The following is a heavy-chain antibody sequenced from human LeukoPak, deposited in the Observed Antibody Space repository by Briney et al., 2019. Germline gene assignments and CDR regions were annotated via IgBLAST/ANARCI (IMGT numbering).Heavy chain of an antibody. CDR3: ARARGSGSYNNNWFDP. V-gene: IGHV4-38-2*02. J-gene: IGHJ5*02. Sequence: PSETLSLTCTVSGYSISSGYYWGWIRQPPGKGLEWIGSIYHSGSTYYNPSLKSRVTISVDTSKNQFSLKLSSVTAADTAVYYCARARGSGSYNNNWFDPWGQGTLVTVSS. CDR1: GYSISSGYY. D-gene: IGHD3-10*01. CDR2: IYHSGST.